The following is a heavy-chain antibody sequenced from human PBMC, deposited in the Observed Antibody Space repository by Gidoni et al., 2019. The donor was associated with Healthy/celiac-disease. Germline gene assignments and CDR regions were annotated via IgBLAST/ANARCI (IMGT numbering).Heavy chain of an antibody. J-gene: IGHJ5*02. V-gene: IGHV3-7*03. CDR1: GFTFSSYW. CDR2: IKQDGSEK. CDR3: ARVKRRITMVRGVISDPLNWFDP. Sequence: EVQLVESGGGLVQPGGSLRLSCAASGFTFSSYWMSWVRQAPGKGLEWVANIKQDGSEKYYVDSVKGRFTISRDNAKNSLYLQMNSLRAEDTAVYYCARVKRRITMVRGVISDPLNWFDPWGQGTLVTVSS. D-gene: IGHD3-10*01.